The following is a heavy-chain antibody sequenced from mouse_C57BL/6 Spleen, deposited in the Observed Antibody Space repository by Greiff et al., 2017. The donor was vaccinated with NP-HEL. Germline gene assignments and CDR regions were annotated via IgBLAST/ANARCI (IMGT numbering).Heavy chain of an antibody. V-gene: IGHV1-55*01. CDR1: GYTFTSYW. D-gene: IGHD4-1*01. CDR2: IYPGSGST. J-gene: IGHJ2*01. CDR3: ARSHNWHYFDY. Sequence: VQGVESGAELVKPGASVKMSCKASGYTFTSYWITWVKQRPGQGLEWIGDIYPGSGSTNYNEKFKSKATLTVDTSSSTAYMQLSSLTSEDSAVYYCARSHNWHYFDYWGQGTTLTVSS.